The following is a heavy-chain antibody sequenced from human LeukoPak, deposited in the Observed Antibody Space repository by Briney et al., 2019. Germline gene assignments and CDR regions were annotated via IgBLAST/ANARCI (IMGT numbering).Heavy chain of an antibody. D-gene: IGHD3-10*01. V-gene: IGHV3-21*01. CDR3: ARDSYYYGSGPDPNFDY. CDR2: ISSSSSYI. Sequence: KAGGSLRLSCAASGFTFSSYAMSWVRQAPGKGLEWVSSISSSSSYIYYADSVKGRFTISRDNAKNSLYLQMNSLRAEDTAVYYCARDSYYYGSGPDPNFDYWGQGTLVTVSS. CDR1: GFTFSSYA. J-gene: IGHJ4*02.